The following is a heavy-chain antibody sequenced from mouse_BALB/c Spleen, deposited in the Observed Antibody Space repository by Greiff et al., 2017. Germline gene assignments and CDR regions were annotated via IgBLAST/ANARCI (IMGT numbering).Heavy chain of an antibody. J-gene: IGHJ2*01. V-gene: IGHV1S56*01. D-gene: IGHD3-3*01. Sequence: QVQLKESGPELVKPGASVRISCKASGYTFTSYYIHWVKQRPGQGLEWIGWIYPGNVNTKYNEKFKGKATLTADKSSSTAYMQLSSLTSEDSAVYFCARAGTGHYFDYWGQGTTLTVSS. CDR3: ARAGTGHYFDY. CDR2: IYPGNVNT. CDR1: GYTFTSYY.